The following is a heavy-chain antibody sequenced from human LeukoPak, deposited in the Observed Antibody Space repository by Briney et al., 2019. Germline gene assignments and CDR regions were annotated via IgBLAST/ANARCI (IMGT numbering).Heavy chain of an antibody. J-gene: IGHJ4*02. V-gene: IGHV6-1*01. CDR2: TYYRSKWYN. D-gene: IGHD6-19*01. CDR1: GDSVSSNSAA. CDR3: AREKFYPHSSGWYPFDY. Sequence: SQTLSLTFAISGDSVSSNSAAWNWIRQSPSRGLEWLGRTYYRSKWYNDYAVSVKSRITINPDTSKNQFSLQLNSVTPEDTAVYYCAREKFYPHSSGWYPFDYWGQGTLVTVSS.